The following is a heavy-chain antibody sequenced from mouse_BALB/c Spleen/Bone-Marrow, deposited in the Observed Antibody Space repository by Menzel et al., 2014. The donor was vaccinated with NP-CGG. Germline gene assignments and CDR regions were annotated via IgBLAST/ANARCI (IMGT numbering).Heavy chain of an antibody. V-gene: IGHV1-74*01. CDR3: ARGGYDGWYFDV. CDR1: DYSFTSYW. CDR2: IHPSDSET. Sequence: QVQLQQSGAELVRPGASVKLSCRASDYSFTSYWVNWVKQRPGQGLEWIGMIHPSDSETRLNRKFKDKATLTVDKSSSTAYMQLSSPTSEDSAVYYCARGGYDGWYFDVWGAGTTVTVSS. J-gene: IGHJ1*01. D-gene: IGHD2-2*01.